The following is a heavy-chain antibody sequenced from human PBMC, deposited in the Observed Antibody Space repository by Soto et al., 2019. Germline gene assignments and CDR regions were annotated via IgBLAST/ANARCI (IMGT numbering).Heavy chain of an antibody. V-gene: IGHV3-48*02. D-gene: IGHD4-17*01. CDR1: GFTFSSYS. Sequence: GGSLRLSCAASGFTFSSYSMNWVRQAPGKGLEWVSYISSSSSTINYADSVKGRFTISRDNAKNSRYLQMNSLRDEDTAVYYCARSNGATVTLPGGWRGGAFDIWGQGTMVTVSS. CDR2: ISSSSSTI. J-gene: IGHJ3*02. CDR3: ARSNGATVTLPGGWRGGAFDI.